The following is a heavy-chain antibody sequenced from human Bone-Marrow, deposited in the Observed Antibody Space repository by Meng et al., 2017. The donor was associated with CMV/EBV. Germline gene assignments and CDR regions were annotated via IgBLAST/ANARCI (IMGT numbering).Heavy chain of an antibody. CDR1: GFTLSDYY. CDR3: ARGYYYGLGSSPRGAL. Sequence: GGSLRLSCAASGFTLSDYYMNWIRQAPGKGLEWVSYISNSGTTIFYGDSVKGRFTVSRDNAKNSLYLQMNSLSAEDTAVYYCARGYYYGLGSSPRGALWGRGTLVTVSS. J-gene: IGHJ4*02. V-gene: IGHV3-11*04. CDR2: ISNSGTTI. D-gene: IGHD3-10*01.